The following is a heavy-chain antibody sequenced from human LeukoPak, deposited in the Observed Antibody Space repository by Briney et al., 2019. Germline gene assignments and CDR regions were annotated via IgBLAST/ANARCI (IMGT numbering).Heavy chain of an antibody. D-gene: IGHD6-19*01. CDR1: GDSISSYY. J-gene: IGHJ4*02. CDR3: ARVSPGIAVAGTVDY. Sequence: SETLSLTCTVSGDSISSYYWSWIRQPPGKGLEWIGYIYYSGSTNYNPSLKSRVTISVDTSKNQFSLKLSSVTAADTAVYYCARVSPGIAVAGTVDYWGQGTLVTVSS. CDR2: IYYSGST. V-gene: IGHV4-59*01.